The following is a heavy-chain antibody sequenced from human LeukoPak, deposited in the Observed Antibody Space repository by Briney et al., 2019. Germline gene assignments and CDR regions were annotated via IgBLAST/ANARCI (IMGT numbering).Heavy chain of an antibody. CDR3: ARAPSHSSSWLSDWYFDL. CDR1: GYTFTSYG. J-gene: IGHJ2*01. D-gene: IGHD6-13*01. Sequence: ASVKVSCKASGYTFTSYGISWVRQAPGQGLEWMGWISAYNGNTNYAQKLQGRVTMTTDTSTSTAYMELRSLRSDDTAVYYWARAPSHSSSWLSDWYFDLWGRGTLVTVSS. V-gene: IGHV1-18*01. CDR2: ISAYNGNT.